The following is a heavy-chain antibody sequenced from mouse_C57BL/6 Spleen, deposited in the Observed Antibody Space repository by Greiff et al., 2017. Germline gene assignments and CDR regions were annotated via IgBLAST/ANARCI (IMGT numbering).Heavy chain of an antibody. D-gene: IGHD2-1*01. J-gene: IGHJ1*03. CDR3: ARRRDYGNVYWYFDV. CDR1: GYTFNSYW. V-gene: IGHV1-59*01. Sequence: QVQLQQPGAELVRPGTSVKLSCKASGYTFNSYWMHWVKQRPGQGLEWIGVIDPSDSYTNYNQKFKGKATLTVDTSSSTAYMQLSSLTSEDSAVYYCARRRDYGNVYWYFDVWGTGTTVTVSS. CDR2: IDPSDSYT.